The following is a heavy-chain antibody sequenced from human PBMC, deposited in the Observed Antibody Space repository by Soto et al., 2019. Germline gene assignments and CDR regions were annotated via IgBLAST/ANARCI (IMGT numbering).Heavy chain of an antibody. J-gene: IGHJ6*02. CDR2: IYTSGST. V-gene: IGHV4-4*07. CDR1: GGSISSYY. D-gene: IGHD4-17*01. Sequence: SATVSITFPVSGGSISSYYWSWIRKPAGKGLEWIGRIYTSGSTNYNPSLKSRVTMSVDTSKNQFSLKLSSVTAADTAVYYCARDVTTVTNEGAYYGMDVWGQGTTVTVSS. CDR3: ARDVTTVTNEGAYYGMDV.